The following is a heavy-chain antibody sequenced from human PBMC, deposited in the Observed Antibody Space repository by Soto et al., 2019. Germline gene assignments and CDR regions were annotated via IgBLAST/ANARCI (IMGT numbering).Heavy chain of an antibody. CDR3: ARHLRDCSSTSCYPGFGY. Sequence: QVQLQESGPGLVKPSETLSLTCTVSGGSISSYYWSWIRQPPGKGLEWIGYIYYSGSTNYNPSLKRRATISVDTSKNQFSLKLSSVTAADTAVYYCARHLRDCSSTSCYPGFGYWGQGTLGTVSA. V-gene: IGHV4-59*08. D-gene: IGHD2-2*01. CDR2: IYYSGST. CDR1: GGSISSYY. J-gene: IGHJ4*02.